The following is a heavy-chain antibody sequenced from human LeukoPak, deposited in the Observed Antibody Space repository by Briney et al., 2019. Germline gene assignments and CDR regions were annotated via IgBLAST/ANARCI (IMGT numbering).Heavy chain of an antibody. CDR1: GFTFISYA. Sequence: GGSLRLSCAASGFTFISYAMSWVRQAPGKGLEWVSAIVGSGASTYYADSVKGRFTISRDNSKNTLHLQMNSLRAEDTAIYHCAKVRVVGDYNWFFDLWGRGTLVTVSS. J-gene: IGHJ2*01. V-gene: IGHV3-23*01. CDR3: AKVRVVGDYNWFFDL. CDR2: IVGSGAST. D-gene: IGHD4-17*01.